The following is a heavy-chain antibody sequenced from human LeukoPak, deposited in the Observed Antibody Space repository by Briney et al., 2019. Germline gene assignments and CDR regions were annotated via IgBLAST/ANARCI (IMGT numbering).Heavy chain of an antibody. CDR1: GGSFSGYY. Sequence: KPSETLSLTCAVYGGSFSGYYWSWIRQPPGKGLEWVGYIYHSGSTYYNPSLKSRVTISVDRSKNQFSLKLSSVTAADTAVYYCARAELLLSYFDYWGQGTLVTVSS. J-gene: IGHJ4*02. CDR3: ARAELLLSYFDY. V-gene: IGHV4-34*01. D-gene: IGHD2-2*01. CDR2: IYHSGST.